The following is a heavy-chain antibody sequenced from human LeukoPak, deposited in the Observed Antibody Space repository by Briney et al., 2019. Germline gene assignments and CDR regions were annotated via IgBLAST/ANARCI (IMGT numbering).Heavy chain of an antibody. J-gene: IGHJ6*02. D-gene: IGHD2-8*01. CDR2: INAGNGNT. V-gene: IGHV1-3*01. CDR3: ARDLTPTLGYCTNGVWRDYYYGMDV. Sequence: ASVKVSCKASGYTFTSYAMHWVRQAPGQRLEWMGWINAGNGNTKYSQKLQGRVTMTTDTSTSTAYMELRSLRSDDTAVYYCARDLTPTLGYCTNGVWRDYYYGMDVWGQGTTVTVSS. CDR1: GYTFTSYA.